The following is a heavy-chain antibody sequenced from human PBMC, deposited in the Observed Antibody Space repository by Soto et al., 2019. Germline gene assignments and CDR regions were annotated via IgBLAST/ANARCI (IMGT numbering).Heavy chain of an antibody. Sequence: PSETLSLTCAVYGGSFSGYYWSWIRQPPGKGLEWIGEINHSGSTNYNPSLKSRVTISVDTSKNQFSLKLSSVTAADTAVYYCARFIAASWYYFDYWGQGTLVTVSS. D-gene: IGHD6-6*01. CDR3: ARFIAASWYYFDY. CDR1: GGSFSGYY. V-gene: IGHV4-34*01. J-gene: IGHJ4*02. CDR2: INHSGST.